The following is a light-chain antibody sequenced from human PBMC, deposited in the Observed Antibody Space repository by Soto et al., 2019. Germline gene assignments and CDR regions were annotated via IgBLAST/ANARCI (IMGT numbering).Light chain of an antibody. CDR3: LHRREWPII. J-gene: IGKJ4*01. CDR2: DAS. V-gene: IGKV3-11*01. Sequence: EIVLTQSPATLSLSPGERATLSCRASPSVDTLLSLYQHKPGQVPRLLIYDASNRATGIPARFSGSGSGTVFTLTISSLTHEYFAVSACLHRREWPIIFGGGTKLAIK. CDR1: PSVDTL.